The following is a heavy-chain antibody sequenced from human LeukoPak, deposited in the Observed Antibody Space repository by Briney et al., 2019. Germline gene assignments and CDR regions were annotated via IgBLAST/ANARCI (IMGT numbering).Heavy chain of an antibody. CDR2: INSDGSST. D-gene: IGHD6-19*01. CDR3: ARPAVAGPLFQE. Sequence: GGSLRLSCAASGFTFSTYWMHWVRQVPGKGLVWVSGINSDGSSTRYADSVKGRFTISRDNAKNTLYLQMDSLRAEDTAVYYCARPAVAGPLFQEWGQGTLVTVSS. CDR1: GFTFSTYW. V-gene: IGHV3-74*01. J-gene: IGHJ1*01.